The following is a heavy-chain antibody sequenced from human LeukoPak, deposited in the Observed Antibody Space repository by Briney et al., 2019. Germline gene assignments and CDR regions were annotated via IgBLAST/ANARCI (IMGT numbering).Heavy chain of an antibody. CDR1: GSRFTSYW. V-gene: IGHV5-51*01. CDR3: ASGGRLANLPFDY. J-gene: IGHJ4*02. D-gene: IGHD3-16*01. Sequence: GASLKISCKGSGSRFTSYWIGWVRQMPGKGLEWMGIIYPGDSDTRYSPSFQGQVTISADKSISTAYLQWSSLKASDTAMYYCASGGRLANLPFDYWGQGTLVTVSS. CDR2: IYPGDSDT.